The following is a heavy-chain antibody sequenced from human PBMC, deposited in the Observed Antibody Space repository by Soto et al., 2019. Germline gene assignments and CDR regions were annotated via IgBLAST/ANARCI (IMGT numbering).Heavy chain of an antibody. CDR1: GYTFTTYD. D-gene: IGHD3-3*01. CDR3: ARGRDYAFWSGLNWFDP. J-gene: IGHJ5*02. Sequence: QVQLVQSGAEVQKPGASVKVSCKASGYTFTTYDINWVRQATGQGLEWMGWMNPNRGDTGYAETFQGRVTMTRNTAINTAYMELSSLTSEDTAVYYCARGRDYAFWSGLNWFDPWCQGTLVTVSS. V-gene: IGHV1-8*01. CDR2: MNPNRGDT.